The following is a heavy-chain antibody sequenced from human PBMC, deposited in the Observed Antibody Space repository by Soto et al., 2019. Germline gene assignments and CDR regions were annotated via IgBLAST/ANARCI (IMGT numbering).Heavy chain of an antibody. CDR3: ARRYGWAFDI. CDR1: GGSISSYY. J-gene: IGHJ3*02. V-gene: IGHV4-59*08. CDR2: IYYSGST. D-gene: IGHD3-16*01. Sequence: QVQLQESGPGLVKPSGTLSLTYTVSGGSISSYYWSWIRQPPGKGLEWIGYIYYSGSTNYNPSLKSRVTISVDTSKNQFSLKLSSVTAADTAVYYCARRYGWAFDIWGQGTMVTVSS.